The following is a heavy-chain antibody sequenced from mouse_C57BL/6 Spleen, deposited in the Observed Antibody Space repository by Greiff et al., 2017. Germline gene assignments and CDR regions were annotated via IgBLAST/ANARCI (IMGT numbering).Heavy chain of an antibody. CDR3: ASTVVATKDY. D-gene: IGHD1-1*01. Sequence: QVQLQQSGAELVKPGASVKMSCKASGYTFTSYWITWVKQRPGQGLEWIGDIYPGSGSTNYNEKFKSKATLTVDTSSSTAYMQLSGLTSEDSAVYYGASTVVATKDYWGQGTTLTVSS. CDR2: IYPGSGST. J-gene: IGHJ2*01. CDR1: GYTFTSYW. V-gene: IGHV1-55*01.